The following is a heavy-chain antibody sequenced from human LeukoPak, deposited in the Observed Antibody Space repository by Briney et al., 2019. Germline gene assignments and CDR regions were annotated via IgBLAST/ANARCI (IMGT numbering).Heavy chain of an antibody. CDR3: ARGHRARPRAVAGTGEDY. D-gene: IGHD6-19*01. V-gene: IGHV1-69*05. J-gene: IGHJ4*02. CDR2: IIPIFGTA. CDR1: GGTFSSYA. Sequence: SAKVSCKASGGTFSSYAISWVRQAPGQGLEWMGGIIPIFGTANYAQKFQGRVTITTDESTSTAYMELSSLGSEDTAVYYCARGHRARPRAVAGTGEDYWGQGTLVTVSS.